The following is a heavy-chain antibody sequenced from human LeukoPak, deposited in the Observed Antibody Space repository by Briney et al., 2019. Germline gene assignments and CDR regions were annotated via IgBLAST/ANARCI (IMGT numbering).Heavy chain of an antibody. CDR2: ISSSSSYI. V-gene: IGHV3-21*01. CDR1: GFTFSSYS. Sequence: GGSLRLSCAASGFTFSSYSMNWVRQAPGKGLEWVSSISSSSSYIYYADSVKGRFTISRDNAKNSLYLQMNSLRAEDTAVYYCARDALFYGSDHDYYYYYYMDVWGKGTTVTISS. CDR3: ARDALFYGSDHDYYYYYYMDV. D-gene: IGHD3-10*01. J-gene: IGHJ6*03.